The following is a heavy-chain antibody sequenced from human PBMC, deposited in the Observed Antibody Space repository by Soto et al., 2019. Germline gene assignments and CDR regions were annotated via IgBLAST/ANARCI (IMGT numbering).Heavy chain of an antibody. CDR1: GFTFSDFG. Sequence: QVRLVESGGGVVQPGGSLRLSCVASGFTFSDFGMHWVRQGPGKGLEWLAVISEDAETDFHADSVKGRFTVSRDNFKETLYLQMNCLTTVDSRVYLCAKAPFRRPYSFYGMDVWGQGTTVIVSS. D-gene: IGHD2-21*01. CDR2: ISEDAETD. CDR3: AKAPFRRPYSFYGMDV. V-gene: IGHV3-30*18. J-gene: IGHJ6*02.